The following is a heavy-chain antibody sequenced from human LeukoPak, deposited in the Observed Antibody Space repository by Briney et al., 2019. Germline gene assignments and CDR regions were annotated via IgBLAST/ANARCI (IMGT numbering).Heavy chain of an antibody. V-gene: IGHV1-8*01. CDR2: MNPNSGNT. J-gene: IGHJ3*02. CDR3: ARDIVIVPPAMEAYDI. CDR1: GYTFTSYD. D-gene: IGHD2-2*01. Sequence: ASVKVSCKASGYTFTSYDINWVRQATGQGLEWMGWMNPNSGNTGYAQKFQGRVTMTRNTSTSTAYMELSSLRSDDTAVYYCARDIVIVPPAMEAYDIWGQGTKVTVPS.